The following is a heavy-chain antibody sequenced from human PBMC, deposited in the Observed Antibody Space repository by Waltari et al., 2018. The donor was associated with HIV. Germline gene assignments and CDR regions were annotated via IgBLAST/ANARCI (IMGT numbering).Heavy chain of an antibody. V-gene: IGHV4-34*01. CDR2: INHSGRT. CDR3: ARGEEGYSGYDLSWFDT. CDR1: GGSFSGYY. Sequence: QVQLQQWGAGLLKPSETLSLTCAVYGGSFSGYYGSWIRQPPGKGLEWIGEINHSGRTNYNPSLKSRVTISADTSKNQFSLKVNSVTAADTAVYYCARGEEGYSGYDLSWFDTWGQGTLVTVSS. J-gene: IGHJ5*02. D-gene: IGHD5-12*01.